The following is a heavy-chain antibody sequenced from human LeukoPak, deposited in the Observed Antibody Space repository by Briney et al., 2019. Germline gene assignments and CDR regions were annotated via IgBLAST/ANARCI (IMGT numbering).Heavy chain of an antibody. CDR2: ISSDSGAI. J-gene: IGHJ5*02. CDR1: GFTFNNYM. V-gene: IGHV3-48*04. Sequence: GGSLRLSCAASGFTFNNYMINWVRQAPGKGLEWLSYISSDSGAIYYADSVQGRFTISRDNAGTSLYLQMSSLTVEDTGVYYCARGDPHADLWGQGTLVTVSS. CDR3: ARGDPHADL.